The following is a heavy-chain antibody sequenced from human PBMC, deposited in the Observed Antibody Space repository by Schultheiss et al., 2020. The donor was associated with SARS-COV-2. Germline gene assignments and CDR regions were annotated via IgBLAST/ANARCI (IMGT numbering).Heavy chain of an antibody. CDR2: IGTAGDT. Sequence: GGSLRLSCAASGFTFSSYDMHWVRQATGKGLEWVSAIGTAGDTYYPGSVKGRFTISRDNSKNTLYLQMNSLKTEDTAVYYCAREGPQVEMATIVWGQGTLVTVSS. V-gene: IGHV3-13*01. D-gene: IGHD5-24*01. CDR1: GFTFSSYD. CDR3: AREGPQVEMATIV. J-gene: IGHJ4*02.